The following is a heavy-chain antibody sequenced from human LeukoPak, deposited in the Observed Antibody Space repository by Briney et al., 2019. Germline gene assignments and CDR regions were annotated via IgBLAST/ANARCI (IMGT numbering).Heavy chain of an antibody. J-gene: IGHJ4*02. CDR1: GGSISSDSDY. CDR3: ARGRVSGTTLYFDY. V-gene: IGHV4-61*02. D-gene: IGHD1-1*01. Sequence: SETLSLTCTVSGGSISSDSDYWSWIRQPAGKGLEWIGRIYSGSTDYNPSLRSRLTISVDTSKNQFSLKLSSVTAADTAVYYCARGRVSGTTLYFDYSGPGTLFTVSS. CDR2: IYSGST.